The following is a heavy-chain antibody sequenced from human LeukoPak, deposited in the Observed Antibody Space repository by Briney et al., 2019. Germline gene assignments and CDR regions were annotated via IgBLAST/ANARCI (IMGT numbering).Heavy chain of an antibody. CDR3: ARRKPYYDFWSGYRYYFDY. D-gene: IGHD3-3*01. V-gene: IGHV3-7*01. J-gene: IGHJ4*02. CDR1: GFAFSNFA. Sequence: QTGGSLRLSCAASGFAFSNFAMHWVRQTPGKGLEWVANIKQDGSEKYYVDSVKGRFTISRDNAKNSLYLQMNSLRAEDTAVYYCARRKPYYDFWSGYRYYFDYWGQGTLVTVSS. CDR2: IKQDGSEK.